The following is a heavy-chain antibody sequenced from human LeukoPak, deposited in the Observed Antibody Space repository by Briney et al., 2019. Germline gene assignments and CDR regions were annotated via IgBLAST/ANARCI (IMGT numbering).Heavy chain of an antibody. Sequence: SETLSLTCTVSGGSISSYYWSWIRQPAGKGLEWIGRIYTSGSTNYNPSLKSRVTMSVDTSKNQFSLKLSSVTAADTAVYYCARHPQTITIFGVVITPHFDYWGQGTLVTVSS. J-gene: IGHJ4*02. CDR3: ARHPQTITIFGVVITPHFDY. V-gene: IGHV4-4*07. CDR1: GGSISSYY. CDR2: IYTSGST. D-gene: IGHD3-3*01.